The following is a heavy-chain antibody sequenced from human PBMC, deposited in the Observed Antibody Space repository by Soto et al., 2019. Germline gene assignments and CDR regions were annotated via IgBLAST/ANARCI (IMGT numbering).Heavy chain of an antibody. D-gene: IGHD6-19*01. Sequence: PRGDLRVSNGASACMLSNAWMSWVRQAPGKGLEWVGLIKKKADGGTTDYAAPLKGRFTISRDDSKNTLYLQMSSLKTEDTAVYYCRTQWLDWAQGT. J-gene: IGHJ4*02. CDR2: IKKKADGGTT. CDR1: ACMLSNAW. V-gene: IGHV3-15*01. CDR3: RTQWLD.